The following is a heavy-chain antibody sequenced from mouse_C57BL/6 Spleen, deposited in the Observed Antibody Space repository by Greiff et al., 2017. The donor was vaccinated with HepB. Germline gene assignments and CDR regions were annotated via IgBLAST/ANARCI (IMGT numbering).Heavy chain of an antibody. V-gene: IGHV10-1*01. CDR2: IRSKSNNYAT. D-gene: IGHD2-4*01. J-gene: IGHJ3*01. CDR3: VGRDYDVFAY. Sequence: EVLLVESGGGLVQPKGSLKLSCAASGFSFNTYAMNWVRQAPGKGLEWVARIRSKSNNYATYYADSVKDRFTISRDDSESMLYLQMNNLKTEDTAMDYCVGRDYDVFAYWGQGTLVTVSA. CDR1: GFSFNTYA.